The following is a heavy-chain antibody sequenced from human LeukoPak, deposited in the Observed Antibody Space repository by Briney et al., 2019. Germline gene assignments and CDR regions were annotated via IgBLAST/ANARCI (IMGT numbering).Heavy chain of an antibody. D-gene: IGHD3-10*01. J-gene: IGHJ4*02. CDR1: GFTFNQYY. CDR2: IKEDGSAK. CDR3: AIYFNAVDF. V-gene: IGHV3-7*01. Sequence: GGSLRLSCAISGFTFNQYYMTWVRQAPGKGLEWVANIKEDGSAKFYVDSVKGRFTISRDNAKNLVFLQMNSLRAEDTAVYYCAIYFNAVDFWGQGTLVTVSS.